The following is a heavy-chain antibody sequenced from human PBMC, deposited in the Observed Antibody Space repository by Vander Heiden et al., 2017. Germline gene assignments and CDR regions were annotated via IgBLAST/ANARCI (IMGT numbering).Heavy chain of an antibody. V-gene: IGHV4-39*01. CDR2: IYYRGET. D-gene: IGHD2-8*02. J-gene: IGHJ6*02. Sequence: LQLQESGPGLVKPSEPLSLPSPVPGGPISSGRYYCGCSRQPPGKGLEWIGNIYYRGETFYNPSVKSRVTISVDTSKNQFSLKLRSVTAADTAVYYCARLDCTGGRCYGMDVWGQGTTVTVSS. CDR1: GGPISSGRYY. CDR3: ARLDCTGGRCYGMDV.